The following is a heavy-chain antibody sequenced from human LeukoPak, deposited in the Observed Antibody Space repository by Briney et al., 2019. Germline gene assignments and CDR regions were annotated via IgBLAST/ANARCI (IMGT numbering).Heavy chain of an antibody. CDR2: MNPNSGNT. Sequence: ASVKVSCKASGYTFTSYDINWVRQATGQGLEWMGWMNPNSGNTGYAQKFQGRVTITRNTFISTAYMELSSLRSEDTAVYYCARGTELRYFDWLSNYYYYYMDVWGKGTTVTVSS. D-gene: IGHD3-9*01. J-gene: IGHJ6*03. V-gene: IGHV1-8*03. CDR3: ARGTELRYFDWLSNYYYYYMDV. CDR1: GYTFTSYD.